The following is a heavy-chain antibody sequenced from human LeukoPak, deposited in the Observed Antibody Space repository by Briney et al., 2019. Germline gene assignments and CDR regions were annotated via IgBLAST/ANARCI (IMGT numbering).Heavy chain of an antibody. D-gene: IGHD3-10*01. CDR2: IYSGGGT. Sequence: GGSLRLSCAASGFTFSSYAMSWVRQAPGKGLEWVSVIYSGGGTYYAGSVKGRFSISRDNSKNTLYLQMNSLRAEDTAVYYCARGHGDFDYWGQGTLVTVS. V-gene: IGHV3-66*01. CDR1: GFTFSSYA. CDR3: ARGHGDFDY. J-gene: IGHJ4*02.